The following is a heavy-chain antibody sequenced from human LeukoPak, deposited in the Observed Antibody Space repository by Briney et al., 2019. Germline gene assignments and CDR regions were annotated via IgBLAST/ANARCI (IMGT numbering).Heavy chain of an antibody. V-gene: IGHV4-39*01. CDR1: GGSISSSGYY. J-gene: IGHJ4*02. D-gene: IGHD3-3*01. CDR2: NYYSGSA. CDR3: ARGSQVDDFWSGYRAPLDY. Sequence: SETLSLTCSVSGGSISSSGYYWSWIRQPPGKGLEWIGTNYYSGSAYYNPSLKTQVTISVDTSKNQFSLKLSSVTAADTAVYFCARGSQVDDFWSGYRAPLDYWGQGTLVTVSS.